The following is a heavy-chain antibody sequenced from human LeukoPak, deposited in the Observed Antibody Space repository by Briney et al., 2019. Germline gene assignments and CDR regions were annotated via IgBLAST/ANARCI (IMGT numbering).Heavy chain of an antibody. J-gene: IGHJ3*02. CDR2: ISSSSSTI. V-gene: IGHV3-48*01. CDR3: ARDRDSSSWYGNAFDI. D-gene: IGHD6-13*01. CDR1: GFTFSDYS. Sequence: GGSLRLSCAASGFTFSDYSMNWVRQAPGKGLEWVSSISSSSSTIYYADSVKGRFTISRDNAKNSLYLQMNSLRAEDTAVYYCARDRDSSSWYGNAFDIWGQGTMVTVSS.